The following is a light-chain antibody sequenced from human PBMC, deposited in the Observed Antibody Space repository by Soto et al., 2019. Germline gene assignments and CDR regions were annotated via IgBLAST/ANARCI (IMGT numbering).Light chain of an antibody. CDR3: SSYTSSSTLHV. CDR2: EVS. V-gene: IGLV2-14*01. Sequence: QSVLTQPASVSGSSGQSITISCSGTDSDIGSYNYVSWYQQHPGRAPKLIVFEVSNRPSGISDRFSGSKSGNTASLTISGLQAEDEADYYCSSYTSSSTLHVFGTGTKVTVL. J-gene: IGLJ1*01. CDR1: DSDIGSYNY.